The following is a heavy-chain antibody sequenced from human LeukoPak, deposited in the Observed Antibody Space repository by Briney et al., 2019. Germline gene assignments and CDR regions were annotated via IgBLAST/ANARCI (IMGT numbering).Heavy chain of an antibody. V-gene: IGHV4-59*01. D-gene: IGHD6-19*01. J-gene: IGHJ5*02. CDR3: ARETVAGILKT. CDR2: IYYSGST. CDR1: GCSISSYY. Sequence: SQTLSLTRTVSGCSISSYYWSWIRQPPGKGLEWIGYIYYSGSTNYNPSLKSRVTISVDTSKNQFSLKLSSVTAADTAVYYCARETVAGILKTWGQGTLVTVSS.